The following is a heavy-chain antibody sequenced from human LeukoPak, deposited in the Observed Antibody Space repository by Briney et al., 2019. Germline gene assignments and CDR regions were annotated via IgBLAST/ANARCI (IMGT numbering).Heavy chain of an antibody. CDR1: GGSISSSSYY. V-gene: IGHV4-39*01. J-gene: IGHJ4*02. D-gene: IGHD3-10*01. CDR3: ASQTYYYGSGSDYQVDY. CDR2: IYYSGST. Sequence: PSETLSLTCTVSGGSISSSSYYCGWIRQPPGKGLEWIGSIYYSGSTYYNPSLKSRVTISVDTSKNQFSLKLSSVTAADTAVYYCASQTYYYGSGSDYQVDYWGQGTLVTVSS.